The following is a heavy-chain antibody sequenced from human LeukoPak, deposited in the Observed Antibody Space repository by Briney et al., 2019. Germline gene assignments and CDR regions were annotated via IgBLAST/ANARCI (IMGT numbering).Heavy chain of an antibody. CDR2: IWYEGSNK. CDR1: GFTFSSYG. V-gene: IGHV3-33*01. Sequence: PPGGSLRLSCAASGFTFSSYGMHGVREAPGKGLEGGADIWYEGSNKYYADSVKGRFTISRDNSKNTLYLQMNSLRAEDTAVYYCARDDAGATSLDYWGQGTLVTASS. CDR3: ARDDAGATSLDY. D-gene: IGHD1-26*01. J-gene: IGHJ4*02.